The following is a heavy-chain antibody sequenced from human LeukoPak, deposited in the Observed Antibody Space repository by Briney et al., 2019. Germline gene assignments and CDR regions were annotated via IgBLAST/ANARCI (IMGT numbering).Heavy chain of an antibody. J-gene: IGHJ5*02. D-gene: IGHD2-15*01. CDR3: AHRQGYCSGGSCYSAAQDTINWFDP. Sequence: ESGPTLVKPTQTLTLTCSFSGFSISTSGVGVGWLRQPPGKALEWLAVIFWNDGPLYSPSLKSRLTITKDTSKNQVVLTMTNMDPVDTATYYCAHRQGYCSGGSCYSAAQDTINWFDPWGQGTLVTVSS. CDR2: IFWNDGP. CDR1: GFSISTSGVG. V-gene: IGHV2-5*01.